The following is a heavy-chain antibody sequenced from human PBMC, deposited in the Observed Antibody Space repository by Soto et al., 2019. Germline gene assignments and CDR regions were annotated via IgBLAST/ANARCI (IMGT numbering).Heavy chain of an antibody. CDR1: GDSVSSNSAA. V-gene: IGHV6-1*01. J-gene: IGHJ6*02. D-gene: IGHD3-3*01. CDR3: ARGNYDRRGYYYYGMDV. Sequence: SQTLSLTCAISGDSVSSNSAAWNWIRQSPSRGLEWLGRTYYRSKWYNDYAVSVKSRITINPDTSKNQFSLQLNSVTPEDTAVHYCARGNYDRRGYYYYGMDVWGQGTTVTVSS. CDR2: TYYRSKWYN.